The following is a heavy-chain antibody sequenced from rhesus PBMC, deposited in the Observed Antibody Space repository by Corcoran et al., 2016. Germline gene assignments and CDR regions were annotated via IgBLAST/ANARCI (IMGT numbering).Heavy chain of an antibody. CDR2: IGGSSDST. V-gene: IGHV4-127*01. CDR1: GYSISSGYG. Sequence: QVQLQESGPGLVKPSETLSLTCAVSGYSISSGYGWSWIRQPPGKGLEWNGYIGGSSDSTNHNPSLQSRVTISTDTSKTQFSLKLSSVTAADPAVYYCARKAVPAKFDYWGQGVLVTVSS. J-gene: IGHJ4*01. CDR3: ARKAVPAKFDY. D-gene: IGHD1-1*01.